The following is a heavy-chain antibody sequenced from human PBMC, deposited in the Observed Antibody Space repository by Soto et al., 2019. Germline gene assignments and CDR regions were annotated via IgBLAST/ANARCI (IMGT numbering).Heavy chain of an antibody. CDR3: ARDGQPYCSSTSCYGSNWFDP. CDR1: GSTFSRYT. D-gene: IGHD2-2*01. Sequence: GASVKVSCKASGSTFSRYTISWARQAPGQGLEWMGRITPILGIANYAQKFQGRVTITADKSTSTAYMELSSLRSEDTAVYYCARDGQPYCSSTSCYGSNWFDPWGQGTLVTVLL. CDR2: ITPILGIA. J-gene: IGHJ5*02. V-gene: IGHV1-69*04.